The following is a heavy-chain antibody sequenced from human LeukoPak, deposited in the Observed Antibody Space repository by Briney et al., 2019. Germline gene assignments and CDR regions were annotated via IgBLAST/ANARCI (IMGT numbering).Heavy chain of an antibody. CDR3: ARIAAADHDAFDI. CDR1: GFTFSSYG. V-gene: IGHV3-33*01. D-gene: IGHD6-13*01. J-gene: IGHJ3*02. CDR2: IWYDGSNK. Sequence: GRSLRLSCAASGFTFSSYGMHWVRQAPGKGLEWVAVIWYDGSNKYYADSVKGRFTISRDNSKNTLYLQMNSLRAEDTALYYCARIAAADHDAFDIWGQGTMVTVSS.